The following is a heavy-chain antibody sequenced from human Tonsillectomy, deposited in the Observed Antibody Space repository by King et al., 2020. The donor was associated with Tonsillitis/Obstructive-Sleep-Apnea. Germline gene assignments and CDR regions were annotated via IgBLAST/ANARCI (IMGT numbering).Heavy chain of an antibody. V-gene: IGHV3-49*04. J-gene: IGHJ4*02. CDR2: IRSKAYGGTT. CDR1: GFTFGDYP. CDR3: ARDWFSGWYGASGY. D-gene: IGHD6-19*01. Sequence: VQLVESGRGLVQPGRSLRLSCLASGFTFGDYPMSWVRQTPGKGLEWISFIRSKAYGGTTEYAASVKGRFTVSRDDSKSTAYLQMNSLKTEDTAVYYCARDWFSGWYGASGYWGQGTLVTVSS.